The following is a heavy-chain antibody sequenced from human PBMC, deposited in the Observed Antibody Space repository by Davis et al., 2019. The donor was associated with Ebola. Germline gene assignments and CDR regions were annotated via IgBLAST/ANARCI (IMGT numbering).Heavy chain of an antibody. CDR2: ISYDGSNK. CDR1: GFTFSSYG. J-gene: IGHJ6*02. Sequence: GGSLRLSCAASGFTFSSYGMHWVRQAPGKGLEWVAVISYDGSNKYYADSVKGRFTISRDNSKNTLYLQMNSLRAEDTAVYYCARELIVLMVYAIRPYYYYGMDVWGQGTTVTVSS. CDR3: ARELIVLMVYAIRPYYYYGMDV. D-gene: IGHD2-8*01. V-gene: IGHV3-30*03.